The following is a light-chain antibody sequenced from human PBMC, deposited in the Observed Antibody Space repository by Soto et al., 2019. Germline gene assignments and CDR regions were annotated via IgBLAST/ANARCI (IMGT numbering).Light chain of an antibody. J-gene: IGKJ1*01. Sequence: EIVMTQSPATLSVSPGERATLSCKASQSVSRTLAWYQQKPGQAPRLLIYGASTRATGIPARSSGSGSGTEFTLTISSLQSEDFAIYYCQQCYNWPWTCGQGTKVDIK. V-gene: IGKV3-15*01. CDR2: GAS. CDR3: QQCYNWPWT. CDR1: QSVSRT.